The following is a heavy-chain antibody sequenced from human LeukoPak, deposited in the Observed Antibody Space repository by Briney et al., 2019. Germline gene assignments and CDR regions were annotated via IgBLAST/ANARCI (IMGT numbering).Heavy chain of an antibody. CDR2: ISAYNGNT. CDR1: GYTFTSYG. D-gene: IGHD1-14*01. J-gene: IGHJ3*02. Sequence: ASVKVSCKASGYTFTSYGISWVRQAPGQGLEWMGWISAYNGNTNYAQKLRGRVTMTTDTSTSTAYMELRSLRSDDTAVYYCAREVGIIPDDAFDIWGQGTMVTVSS. CDR3: AREVGIIPDDAFDI. V-gene: IGHV1-18*01.